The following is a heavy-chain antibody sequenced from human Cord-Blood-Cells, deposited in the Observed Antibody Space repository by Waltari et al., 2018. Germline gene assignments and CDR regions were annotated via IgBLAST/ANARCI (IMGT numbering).Heavy chain of an antibody. CDR1: GYTFTSYG. D-gene: IGHD6-13*01. CDR3: AREWYSSSWYGGYYFDY. V-gene: IGHV1-18*01. J-gene: IGHJ4*02. CDR2: ISADNGNT. Sequence: QVQLVQSGAEVKKPGASVKVSCKASGYTFTSYGISWVRQAPGQGLEWMGWISADNGNTNYAQKLQGRGTMTTDTSTSTAYMELRSLRSDDTAVYYCAREWYSSSWYGGYYFDYWGQGTLVTVSS.